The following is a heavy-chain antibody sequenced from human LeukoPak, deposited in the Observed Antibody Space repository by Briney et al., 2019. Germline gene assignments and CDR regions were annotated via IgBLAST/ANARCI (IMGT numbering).Heavy chain of an antibody. V-gene: IGHV4-34*01. D-gene: IGHD6-13*01. Sequence: SETLSLTCAVYGGSFSGYYWSWLRQPPGKGLEWIGEINHSGSTNYNPSLKSRVTISVDTSKNQFSLKLSSVTAADTAVYYCAGLPRRYSSSWRGLDYWGQGTLVTVPS. CDR2: INHSGST. CDR1: GGSFSGYY. CDR3: AGLPRRYSSSWRGLDY. J-gene: IGHJ4*02.